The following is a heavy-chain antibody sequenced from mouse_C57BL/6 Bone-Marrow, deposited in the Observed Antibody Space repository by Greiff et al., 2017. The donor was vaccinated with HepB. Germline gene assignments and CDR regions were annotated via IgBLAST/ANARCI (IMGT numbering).Heavy chain of an antibody. V-gene: IGHV1-64*01. Sequence: QVQLQQSGAELVKPGASVKLSCKASGYTFTSYWMHWVKQRPGQGLEWIGMIHPNSGSTNYNEKFKSKATLTVDKSSSTAYMQLSSLTSEDSAVYYCARAPYYYGSSGAFDYWGQGTTLTVSS. CDR3: ARAPYYYGSSGAFDY. J-gene: IGHJ2*01. CDR2: IHPNSGST. CDR1: GYTFTSYW. D-gene: IGHD1-1*01.